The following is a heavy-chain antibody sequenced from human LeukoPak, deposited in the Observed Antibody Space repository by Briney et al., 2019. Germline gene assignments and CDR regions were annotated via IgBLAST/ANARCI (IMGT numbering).Heavy chain of an antibody. Sequence: RSSETLSLTCTVSGDSVSTYYWSWLRQPPGKGLEWIGYISYTGSSNYNRSLKSRVTISVDTSKNQFSLKLSSVTAADTAVYYCARVGDWNDLVYWGQGTLVTVSS. CDR1: GDSVSTYY. D-gene: IGHD1-1*01. J-gene: IGHJ4*02. CDR3: ARVGDWNDLVY. V-gene: IGHV4-59*02. CDR2: ISYTGSS.